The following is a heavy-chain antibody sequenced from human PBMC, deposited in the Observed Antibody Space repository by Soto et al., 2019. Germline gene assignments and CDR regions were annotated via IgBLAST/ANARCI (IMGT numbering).Heavy chain of an antibody. CDR3: AKRYFFGGTWYWENDN. CDR1: GFTFSSYA. V-gene: IGHV3-23*01. J-gene: IGHJ4*01. D-gene: IGHD2-15*01. Sequence: PGGSLRLSCAASGFTFSSYAMSWVRQAPGKGLEWVSAISGSGGSTYYADSVKGRFTISRDNSKNTLYLQMNSLRAEDTAVYYCAKRYFFGGTWYWENDNLCQGDVVTISA. CDR2: ISGSGGST.